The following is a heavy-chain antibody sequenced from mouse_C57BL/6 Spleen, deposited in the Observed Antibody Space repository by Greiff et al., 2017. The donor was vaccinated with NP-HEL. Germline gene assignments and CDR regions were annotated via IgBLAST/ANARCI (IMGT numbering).Heavy chain of an antibody. CDR1: GYSFTSYY. CDR3: AHYDYDGGDFDY. V-gene: IGHV1-66*01. CDR2: IYPGSGNT. Sequence: QVQLQQSGPELVKPGASVKISCKASGYSFTSYYIHWVKQRPGQGLEWIGWIYPGSGNTKYNEKFKGKATLTADTSSSTAYMQLSSLTSEDSAVYYCAHYDYDGGDFDYWGQGTTLTVSS. J-gene: IGHJ2*01. D-gene: IGHD2-4*01.